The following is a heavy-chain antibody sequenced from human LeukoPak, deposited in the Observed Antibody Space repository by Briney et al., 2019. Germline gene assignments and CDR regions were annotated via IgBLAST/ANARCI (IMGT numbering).Heavy chain of an antibody. Sequence: AETLSLTCTVSGGSISSSSYYWGWIRQPRGKGLAWIGSIYYSGSTYYNPSLKSRVTISVDTSKNQFSLKLSSVTAADTAVYYCARVPFFLERLPPVDFFDYWGQGTLVTVSS. CDR3: ARVPFFLERLPPVDFFDY. CDR1: GGSISSSSYY. J-gene: IGHJ4*02. D-gene: IGHD3-3*01. CDR2: IYYSGST. V-gene: IGHV4-39*01.